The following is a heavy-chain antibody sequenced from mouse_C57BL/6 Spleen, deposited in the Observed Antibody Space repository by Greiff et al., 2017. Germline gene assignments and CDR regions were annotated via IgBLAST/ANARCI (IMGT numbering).Heavy chain of an antibody. D-gene: IGHD2-5*01. CDR3: AREGTIYSNHYSAMDY. CDR2: INPNYGTT. V-gene: IGHV1-39*01. J-gene: IGHJ4*01. CDR1: GYSFTDYN. Sequence: VQLQQSGPELVKPGASVKISCKASGYSFTDYNMNWVKQSNGKSLDWIGVINPNYGTTSYNQKFKGKATLTVDQSSSTAYMQLNSRTSEDSAVYYCAREGTIYSNHYSAMDYWGQGTSVTVSS.